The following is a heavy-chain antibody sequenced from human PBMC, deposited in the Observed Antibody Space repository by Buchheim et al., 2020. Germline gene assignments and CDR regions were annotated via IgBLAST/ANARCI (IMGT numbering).Heavy chain of an antibody. D-gene: IGHD3-22*01. CDR2: INHSGST. CDR1: GGSISGYY. Sequence: QVQLQQWGAGLLKPSETLSLTSAVYGGSISGYYWSWIRQPPGKGLGWIGEINHSGSTNYNPSLKIRVTISVDTSNNQFSLKLSSVTAADTAVYYCDRVKPPSGRKHYYDSSGYNDYWGQGTL. V-gene: IGHV4-34*01. J-gene: IGHJ4*02. CDR3: DRVKPPSGRKHYYDSSGYNDY.